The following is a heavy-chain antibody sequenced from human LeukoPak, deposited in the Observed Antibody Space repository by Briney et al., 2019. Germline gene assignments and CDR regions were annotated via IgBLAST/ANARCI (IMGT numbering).Heavy chain of an antibody. CDR2: ISGSGGST. D-gene: IGHD2-2*01. Sequence: GRSLRLSCAASGFTFSSYAMSWVRQAPGKGLEWVSAISGSGGSTYYADSVKGRFTISRDNSKNTLYLQMNSLRAEDTAVYYCAKGESLGYCSSTSRHTRAPYYFDYWGQGTLVTVSS. CDR1: GFTFSSYA. CDR3: AKGESLGYCSSTSRHTRAPYYFDY. V-gene: IGHV3-23*01. J-gene: IGHJ4*02.